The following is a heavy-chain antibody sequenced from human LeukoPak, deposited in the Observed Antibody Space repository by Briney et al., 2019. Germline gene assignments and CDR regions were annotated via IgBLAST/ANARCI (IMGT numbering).Heavy chain of an antibody. Sequence: GGSLRLSCAASGFTFSSYAMTWVRQAPGKGPEWVSTISGSGGSTYYADSVKGRFTISRDNSNNTLYLQMNSLRAEDTAVYYCAKSSGSFYNEFDYWGQGTLVTVSS. V-gene: IGHV3-23*01. J-gene: IGHJ4*02. D-gene: IGHD3-10*01. CDR3: AKSSGSFYNEFDY. CDR2: ISGSGGST. CDR1: GFTFSSYA.